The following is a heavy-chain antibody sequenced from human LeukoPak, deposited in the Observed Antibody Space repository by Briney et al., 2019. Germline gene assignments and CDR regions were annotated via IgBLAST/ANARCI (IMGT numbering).Heavy chain of an antibody. CDR1: GGPISNNY. CDR3: AKARDSNIWYPFDY. J-gene: IGHJ4*02. Sequence: PSETLSLTCTVSGGPISNNYWNWIRLPPGKELEWIGYIYYTGSTHYNPSLKSRVTISLDTSKSQFSLKQTSVTAADTAVYYCAKARDSNIWYPFDYWGQGTLVTVSS. CDR2: IYYTGST. D-gene: IGHD6-13*01. V-gene: IGHV4-59*01.